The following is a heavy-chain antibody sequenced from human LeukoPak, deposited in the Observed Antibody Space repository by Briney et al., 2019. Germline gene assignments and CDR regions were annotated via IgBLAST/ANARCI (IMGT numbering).Heavy chain of an antibody. Sequence: SETLSLTCTVSGVFISTSSYYWGWIRQPPGKGLEWIGSMFYSGSTYYNPSLKSRVTISVDTSKNQFSLKLSSVTAADTAVYYCLAGDYWGQGTLVTVSS. CDR1: GVFISTSSYY. CDR2: MFYSGST. V-gene: IGHV4-39*01. J-gene: IGHJ4*02. D-gene: IGHD3-10*01. CDR3: LAGDY.